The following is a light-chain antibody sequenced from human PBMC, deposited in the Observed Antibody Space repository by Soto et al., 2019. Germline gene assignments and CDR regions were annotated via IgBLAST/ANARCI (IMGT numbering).Light chain of an antibody. Sequence: DIQMTQSPSTLSASVGDRVSITCRASQTIGRWLAWYQQKPGKAPKALIYRASSLESGVPSRFSGSGSGTEFTLTISSLQPDDFATCYCQQLNVNPPLTFGGGTKVDIK. CDR1: QTIGRW. J-gene: IGKJ4*01. V-gene: IGKV1-5*03. CDR3: QQLNVNPPLT. CDR2: RAS.